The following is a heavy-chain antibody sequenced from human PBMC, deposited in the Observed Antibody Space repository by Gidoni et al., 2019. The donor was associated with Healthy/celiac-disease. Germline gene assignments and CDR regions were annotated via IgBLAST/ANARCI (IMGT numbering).Heavy chain of an antibody. CDR3: ARARLYYGSGTYANWFDP. D-gene: IGHD3-10*01. CDR2: IIPIFGTA. CDR1: GGTFSSYA. V-gene: IGHV1-69*06. Sequence: QVQLVQSGAEVTKPGSSVKVSCKASGGTFSSYAISWVRQAPGQGLEWMGGIIPIFGTANYAQKFQGRVTITADKSTSTAYMELSSLRSEDTAVYYCARARLYYGSGTYANWFDPWGQGTLVTVSS. J-gene: IGHJ5*02.